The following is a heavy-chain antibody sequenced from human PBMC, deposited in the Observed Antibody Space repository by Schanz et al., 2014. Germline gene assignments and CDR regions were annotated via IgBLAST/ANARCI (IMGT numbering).Heavy chain of an antibody. V-gene: IGHV1-18*01. Sequence: QVQLVQSGAEVKKPGATVKVSCKASGYIFINSGISWVRQAPDQGLEWMGWISVYNHNKEYDQKFQGRVTMTTDTSTSTAYMALTDLRSDDTAVYYCARDAADFYDILTEEDYWGQGTLVTVSS. D-gene: IGHD3-9*01. CDR3: ARDAADFYDILTEEDY. CDR2: ISVYNHNK. CDR1: GYIFINSG. J-gene: IGHJ4*02.